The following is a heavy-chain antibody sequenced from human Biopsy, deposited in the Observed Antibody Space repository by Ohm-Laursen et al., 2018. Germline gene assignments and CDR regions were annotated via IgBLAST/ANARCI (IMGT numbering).Heavy chain of an antibody. CDR1: GASMTDYF. J-gene: IGHJ6*02. D-gene: IGHD3-10*01. V-gene: IGHV4-4*07. CDR2: AYPSGTT. CDR3: AGSRGNYFNGLDV. Sequence: SDTLSFTCSVSGASMTDYFWSWIWQPAGKGLEWIGRAYPSGTTYYNPSLKGRVTISIDASKNQLSLKVTSVTAADTAGFYCAGSRGNYFNGLDVWGQGTTVIVSS.